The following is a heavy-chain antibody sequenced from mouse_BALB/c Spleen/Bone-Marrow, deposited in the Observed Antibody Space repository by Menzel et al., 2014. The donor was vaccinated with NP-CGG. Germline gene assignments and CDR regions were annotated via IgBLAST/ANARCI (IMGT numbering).Heavy chain of an antibody. J-gene: IGHJ2*01. CDR2: IDPANGNT. Sequence: VQLQQSGAELVKLGASVKLSCTASGFNIXDTYMHWVKQRPEQGLEWIGRIDPANGNTKYDPKFQGKATITADTSSNTAYLQLSSLTSEDTAVYYCARGGNYFYYWGQGTTLTVSS. CDR1: GFNIXDTY. V-gene: IGHV14-3*02. CDR3: ARGGNYFYY.